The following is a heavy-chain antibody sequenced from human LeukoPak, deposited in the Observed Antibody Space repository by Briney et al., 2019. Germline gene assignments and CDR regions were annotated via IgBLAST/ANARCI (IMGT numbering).Heavy chain of an antibody. CDR3: ASNLSGYNSFDY. Sequence: SETLSLTCTVSGGSISSTNYYWAWIRQPPGKGLEWIGTIYYSGNTYYNPSLKSRVTISVDTSKNQFALKLDSVTAAVTAVYYCASNLSGYNSFDYWGQGTLVTVSS. CDR2: IYYSGNT. J-gene: IGHJ4*02. CDR1: GGSISSTNYY. D-gene: IGHD5-12*01. V-gene: IGHV4-39*01.